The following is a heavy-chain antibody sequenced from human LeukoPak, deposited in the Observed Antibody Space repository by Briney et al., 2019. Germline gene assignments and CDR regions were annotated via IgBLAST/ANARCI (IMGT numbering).Heavy chain of an antibody. CDR2: ISAYNGNT. D-gene: IGHD3-3*01. V-gene: IGHV1-18*01. Sequence: ASVKVSCKASGYTFTSYGISWVRQAPGQGLEWMGWISAYNGNTNYAQKLQGRVTITTDTSTSTAYMELRSLSCDDHAWFYRWAQRGASLHDFWSTRLFDPWGPGTLVTVSS. CDR1: GYTFTSYG. CDR3: WAQRGASLHDFWSTRLFDP. J-gene: IGHJ5*02.